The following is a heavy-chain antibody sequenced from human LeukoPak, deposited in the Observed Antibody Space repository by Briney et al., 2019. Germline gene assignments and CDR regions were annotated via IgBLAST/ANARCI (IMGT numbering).Heavy chain of an antibody. CDR3: AREDRFRGVVDY. D-gene: IGHD3-10*01. J-gene: IGHJ4*02. Sequence: GRSLRLSCAASGFTFGSYAIHWVRQAPGKGLEWVARISEDGSNKYYAGSVKGRITISRDNSKNTLHLQMNSLRAEDTAVFYCAREDRFRGVVDYWGQGTLVTVSS. CDR2: ISEDGSNK. V-gene: IGHV3-30*01. CDR1: GFTFGSYA.